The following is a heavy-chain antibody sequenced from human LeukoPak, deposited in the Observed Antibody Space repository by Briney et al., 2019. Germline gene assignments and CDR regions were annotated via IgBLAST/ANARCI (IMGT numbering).Heavy chain of an antibody. J-gene: IGHJ6*03. CDR2: INHSGST. Sequence: PSETLSLTCAVYGGSFSGYYWSWIRQPPGKGLEWIGEINHSGSTNYNPSLKSRVTISVDTSKSQFSLKLSSVTAADTAVYYCASRKYYYYMDVWGKGTTVTVSS. CDR3: ASRKYYYYMDV. CDR1: GGSFSGYY. V-gene: IGHV4-34*01.